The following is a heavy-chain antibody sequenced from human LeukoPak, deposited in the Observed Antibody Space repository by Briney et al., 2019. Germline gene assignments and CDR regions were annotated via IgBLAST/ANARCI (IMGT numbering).Heavy chain of an antibody. Sequence: SQTLSLTCTVSGGSISSGGYYWSWIRQHPGKGLEWIGYIYYSGSTNYNPSLKSRVTISVDTSKNQFSPKLSSVTAADTAVYYCARDERYYDFWSGYYDWFDPWGQGTLVTVPS. J-gene: IGHJ5*02. V-gene: IGHV4-31*03. CDR2: IYYSGST. CDR3: ARDERYYDFWSGYYDWFDP. CDR1: GGSISSGGYY. D-gene: IGHD3-3*01.